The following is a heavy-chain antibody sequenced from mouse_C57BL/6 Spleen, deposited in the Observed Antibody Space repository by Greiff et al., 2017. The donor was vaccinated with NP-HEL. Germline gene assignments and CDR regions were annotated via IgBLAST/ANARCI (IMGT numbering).Heavy chain of an antibody. V-gene: IGHV1-64*01. CDR3: ARGDYAYWYFDV. J-gene: IGHJ1*03. CDR2: IHPNSGST. CDR1: GYTFTSYW. Sequence: VQLQQPGAELVKPGASVKLSCKASGYTFTSYWMHWVKQRPGQGLEWIGMIHPNSGSTNYNEKFKSKATLTVDKSSSTAYMQLSSLTSEDSAVYYCARGDYAYWYFDVWGTGTTVTVSS. D-gene: IGHD1-1*02.